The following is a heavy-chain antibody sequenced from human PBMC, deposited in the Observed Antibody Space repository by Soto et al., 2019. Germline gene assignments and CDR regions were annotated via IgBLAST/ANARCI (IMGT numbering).Heavy chain of an antibody. V-gene: IGHV1-3*01. D-gene: IGHD3-10*01. CDR1: GYTFTSYA. J-gene: IGHJ4*02. CDR2: INAGNGNT. CDR3: ARAPSGYYFDN. Sequence: ASVKVSCNASGYTFTSYAIHWVRQAPGQRLEWMGWINAGNGNTKYSQKFQDRVTITRDTSASTAYMELSSLRSEDTAVYFCARAPSGYYFDNWGQGTLVTVSS.